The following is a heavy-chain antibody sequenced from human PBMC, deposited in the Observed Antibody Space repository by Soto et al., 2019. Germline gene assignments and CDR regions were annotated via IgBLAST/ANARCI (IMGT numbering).Heavy chain of an antibody. D-gene: IGHD6-13*01. Sequence: QVQLVQSGAEVRKPGSSVKVSCKASGGTFSRHAISWVRQAPGQGLEWMGGIIPMFGTANHAQKFQGRVTITADKSTSTAYMELSSLRSEDTAVYYCARDLQDEAAGDDIWGQGTMVTVSS. CDR1: GGTFSRHA. CDR3: ARDLQDEAAGDDI. CDR2: IIPMFGTA. V-gene: IGHV1-69*06. J-gene: IGHJ3*02.